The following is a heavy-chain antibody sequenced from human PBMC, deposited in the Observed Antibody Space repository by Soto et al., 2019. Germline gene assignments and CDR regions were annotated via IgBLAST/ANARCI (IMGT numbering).Heavy chain of an antibody. D-gene: IGHD3-22*01. J-gene: IGHJ5*02. CDR3: ASSGIVGREVNTWFDP. V-gene: IGHV4-59*01. CDR1: AGSITTSY. CDR2: ISYRGST. Sequence: PXETLSLTCTVSAGSITTSYWSWIRQPLGKALDWIGYISYRGSTNYNPSLKSRLTISIDTSKSQISLKLTSMTTADTAVYYCASSGIVGREVNTWFDPWGQGTMVTVYS.